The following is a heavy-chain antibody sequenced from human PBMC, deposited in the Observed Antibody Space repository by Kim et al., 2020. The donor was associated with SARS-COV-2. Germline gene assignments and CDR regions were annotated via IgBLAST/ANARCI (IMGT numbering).Heavy chain of an antibody. J-gene: IGHJ4*02. CDR3: TREGYYFDY. Sequence: GTTEYAASVNGRFTISRDDSKRIAYLQMNSLKTEDTAVYYCTREGYYFDYWGQGTLVTVSS. CDR2: GTT. V-gene: IGHV3-49*02.